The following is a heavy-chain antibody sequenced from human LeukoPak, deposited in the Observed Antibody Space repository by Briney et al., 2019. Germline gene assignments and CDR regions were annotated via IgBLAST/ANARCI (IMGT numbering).Heavy chain of an antibody. CDR1: GGSISSYY. J-gene: IGHJ3*02. D-gene: IGHD4-17*01. CDR2: IYYSGST. CDR3: ARVGDYGDYRAFDI. Sequence: SETLSLTCTVSGGSISSYYWSWIRQPPGKGLEWIGYIYYSGSTNYNPSLKSRVTISVDTSKNQFSLKLSSVTAADTAVYYCARVGDYGDYRAFDIWGQGTMVTVSS. V-gene: IGHV4-59*01.